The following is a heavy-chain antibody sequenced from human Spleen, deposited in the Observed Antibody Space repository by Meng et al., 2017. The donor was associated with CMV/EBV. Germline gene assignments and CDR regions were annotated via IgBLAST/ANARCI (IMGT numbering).Heavy chain of an antibody. CDR3: ARVFWSGYHFDH. V-gene: IGHV4-30-4*01. Sequence: SETLSLTCTVSGGSISSGDYYWSWIRQPPGKGLEWIGYIFYSGSAWHNPSLESRVSISVDTSHNQFSLKLSSVTAADTAIYYCARVFWSGYHFDHWGQGILATVSS. J-gene: IGHJ4*02. CDR1: GGSISSGDYY. CDR2: IFYSGSA. D-gene: IGHD3-3*01.